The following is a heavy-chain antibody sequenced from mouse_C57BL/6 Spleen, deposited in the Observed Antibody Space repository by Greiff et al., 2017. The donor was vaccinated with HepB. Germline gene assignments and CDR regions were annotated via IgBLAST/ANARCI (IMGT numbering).Heavy chain of an antibody. V-gene: IGHV1-54*01. D-gene: IGHD4-1*01. CDR1: GYAFTNYL. CDR3: ARSETNWDAFDH. Sequence: VQLQQSGAELVRPGTSVKVSCKASGYAFTNYLIEWVKQRPGQGLEWIGVINPGSGGTNYNEKFKGKATLTADKSSSTAYMQLSSLTSEDSAVYFCARSETNWDAFDHWGQGTTLTVSS. J-gene: IGHJ2*01. CDR2: INPGSGGT.